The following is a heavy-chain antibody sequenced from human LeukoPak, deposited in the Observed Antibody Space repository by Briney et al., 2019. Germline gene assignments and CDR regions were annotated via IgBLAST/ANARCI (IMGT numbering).Heavy chain of an antibody. CDR2: IYYSGST. J-gene: IGHJ4*02. Sequence: PSETLSLTCTVSGGSISSYYWSWIRQPPGKGLEWIGYIYYSGSTNYNPSLKSRVTISVDTSKNQFSLKLSSVTAADTAVYYCAGAPYGDYFDYWGQGTLVTVSS. CDR1: GGSISSYY. D-gene: IGHD4-17*01. CDR3: AGAPYGDYFDY. V-gene: IGHV4-59*01.